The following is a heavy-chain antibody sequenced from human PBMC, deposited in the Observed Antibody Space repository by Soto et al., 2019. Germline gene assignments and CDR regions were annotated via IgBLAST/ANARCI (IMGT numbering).Heavy chain of an antibody. CDR2: INAGNGNT. D-gene: IGHD5-12*01. J-gene: IGHJ4*02. CDR1: GYTFTSYA. CDR3: ARSLRRGIVATIPHTFAY. V-gene: IGHV1-3*01. Sequence: QVQLVQSGAEVKKPGASVKVSCKASGYTFTSYAMHWVRQAPGQRLEWMGWINAGNGNTKYSQKFQGRVTITRDTSASTAYMELSSLRSEDTAVYYRARSLRRGIVATIPHTFAYWGQGTLVTVSS.